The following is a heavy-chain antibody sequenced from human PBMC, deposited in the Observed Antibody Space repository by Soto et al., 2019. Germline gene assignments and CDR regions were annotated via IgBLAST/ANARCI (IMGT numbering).Heavy chain of an antibody. CDR1: GLTVSSNW. J-gene: IGHJ5*02. CDR2: IKQDGNEK. Sequence: EVQLVESGGGLVQPGGSLRLSCAASGLTVSSNWMSWVRQAPGRGLECVANIKQDGNEKYYVDSVKGRFTISRDNAKNSLYLQMNSLRAEDTAVYDCARVVGAPKWFDPWGQGTLVTVSS. D-gene: IGHD1-26*01. CDR3: ARVVGAPKWFDP. V-gene: IGHV3-7*04.